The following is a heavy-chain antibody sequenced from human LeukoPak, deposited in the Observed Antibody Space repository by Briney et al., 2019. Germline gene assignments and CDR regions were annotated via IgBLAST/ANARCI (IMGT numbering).Heavy chain of an antibody. J-gene: IGHJ4*02. CDR3: ALRHPAATNTDRYFFDY. CDR2: IFWDDEE. CDR1: GFSLSTSGVG. V-gene: IGHV2-5*02. D-gene: IGHD6-13*01. Sequence: SGPALVKPTQTLTLTCTVSGFSLSTSGVGMGWIRQAPGKALEWLAVIFWDDEERYSPTLKSRLTITKDTPKNQVALALTNLDPVDTATYYCALRHPAATNTDRYFFDYWGQGTLVTVSS.